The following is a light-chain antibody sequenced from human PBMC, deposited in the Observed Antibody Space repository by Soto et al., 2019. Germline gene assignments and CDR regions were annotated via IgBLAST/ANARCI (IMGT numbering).Light chain of an antibody. V-gene: IGLV2-23*01. Sequence: QSVLTQPASVSGSPGQSITISCTGTRSDVGSYNLVSWYQQHPGKAPKLILYEGSKRPSGVSHRFSGSRSGSTASLTISGLQAEDEADYYCCSYSGSSTWMFGGGTKLTVL. CDR2: EGS. J-gene: IGLJ3*02. CDR1: RSDVGSYNL. CDR3: CSYSGSSTWM.